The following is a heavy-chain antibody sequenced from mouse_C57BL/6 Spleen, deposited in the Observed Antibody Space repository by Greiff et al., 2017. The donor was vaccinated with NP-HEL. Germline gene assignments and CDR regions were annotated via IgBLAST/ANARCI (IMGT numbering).Heavy chain of an antibody. Sequence: EVKLMESGGGLVQPGGSLSLSCAASGFTFTDYYMSWVRQPPGKALEWLGFIRNKANGYTTEYSASVKGRFTISRDNSQSILYLQMNALRAEDSATDYCARYGGGWFAYWGQGTLVTVSA. CDR1: GFTFTDYY. V-gene: IGHV7-3*01. J-gene: IGHJ3*01. CDR2: IRNKANGYTT. CDR3: ARYGGGWFAY.